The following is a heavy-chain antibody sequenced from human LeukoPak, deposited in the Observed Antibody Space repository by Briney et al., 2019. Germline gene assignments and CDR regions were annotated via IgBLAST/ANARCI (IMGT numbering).Heavy chain of an antibody. CDR2: IYTSGST. CDR3: ARKIRGYCGGDCYSV. J-gene: IGHJ4*02. V-gene: IGHV4-61*02. Sequence: SQTLSLTCTVSSGSISSGSYYWSWIRQPAGKGLEWIGRIYTSGSTNYNPSLKSRVTISVDTSKNQFSLKLSSVTAADTAAYYCARKIRGYCGGDCYSVWGQGTLVTVSS. CDR1: SGSISSGSYY. D-gene: IGHD2-21*02.